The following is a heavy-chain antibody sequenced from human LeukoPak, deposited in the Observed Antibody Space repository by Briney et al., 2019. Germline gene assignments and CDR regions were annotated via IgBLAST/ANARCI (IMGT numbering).Heavy chain of an antibody. J-gene: IGHJ4*02. V-gene: IGHV3-7*01. CDR2: IKQDGSEK. CDR1: GFTFSSYW. Sequence: PGGSLRLSCAASGFTFSSYWMSWVRQAPGKGLEWVANIKQDGSEKYYVDSVKGRFTISRDNAKNSLYLQMNSLRAEDTSVYYCARRQWLVPGGFDYWGQGTLVTVSS. D-gene: IGHD6-19*01. CDR3: ARRQWLVPGGFDY.